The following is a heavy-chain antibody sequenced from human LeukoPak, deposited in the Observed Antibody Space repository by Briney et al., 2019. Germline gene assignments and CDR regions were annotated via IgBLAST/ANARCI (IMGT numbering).Heavy chain of an antibody. Sequence: GGSLRLSCAASGFSLSTYWVTWVRQAPGTGLEWVSAISGSGSTTYYADSVRGRFSISRDNSGNTLYLQMNSLSAEDTAVYYCAKAFRGYTGSYFDYWGQGTLVTVSS. V-gene: IGHV3-23*01. CDR2: ISGSGSTT. CDR1: GFSLSTYW. D-gene: IGHD1-26*01. J-gene: IGHJ4*02. CDR3: AKAFRGYTGSYFDY.